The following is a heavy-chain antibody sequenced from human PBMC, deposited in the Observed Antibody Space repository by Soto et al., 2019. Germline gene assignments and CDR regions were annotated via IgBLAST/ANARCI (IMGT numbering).Heavy chain of an antibody. CDR1: GYSFTSYW. CDR2: IDPSDSYT. D-gene: IGHD3-22*01. Sequence: GESLKISCKGSGYSFTSYWISWVRQMPGKGLEWMGRIDPSDSYTNYSPSFQGHVTISADKSISTAYLQWSSLKASDTAMYYCSRRGYDSEVDAFDIWGQGTMVTVSS. CDR3: SRRGYDSEVDAFDI. J-gene: IGHJ3*02. V-gene: IGHV5-10-1*01.